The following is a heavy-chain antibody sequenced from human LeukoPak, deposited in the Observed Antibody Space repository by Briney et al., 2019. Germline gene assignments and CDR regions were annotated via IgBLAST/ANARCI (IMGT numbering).Heavy chain of an antibody. CDR2: ISYDGSNK. D-gene: IGHD1-26*01. CDR3: ARDRSGTYYTPDY. V-gene: IGHV3-30-3*01. J-gene: IGHJ4*02. CDR1: GFTFSNFA. Sequence: PGGSLRLSCVASGFTFSNFAMHWVRQAPGKGLEWVAVISYDGSNKYYADSVKGRFTISRDNSKNTLYLQMNSLRAEDTAVYYCARDRSGTYYTPDYWGQGTLVTVSS.